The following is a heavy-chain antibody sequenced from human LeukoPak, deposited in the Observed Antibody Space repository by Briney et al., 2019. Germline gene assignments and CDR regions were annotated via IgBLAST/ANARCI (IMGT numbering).Heavy chain of an antibody. J-gene: IGHJ4*02. CDR2: ISYDGSNK. Sequence: GGSLRLSGAASGFTFSSYAMHWVRQAPGKGLEWVAVISYDGSNKYYADSVKGRFTISRDNSKNTLYLQMNSLRAEDTAVYYCARRTQPYYFDYWGQGTLVTVSS. D-gene: IGHD6-13*01. V-gene: IGHV3-30*04. CDR3: ARRTQPYYFDY. CDR1: GFTFSSYA.